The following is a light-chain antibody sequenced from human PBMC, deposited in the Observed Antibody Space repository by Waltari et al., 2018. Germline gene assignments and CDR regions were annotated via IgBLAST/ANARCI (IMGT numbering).Light chain of an antibody. V-gene: IGLV2-23*02. CDR1: SSDIWGYNL. CDR3: CSYGGSLTWI. Sequence: QSALTQPDSVSGSPGQWITISCTGTSSDIWGYNLVSWYQQHPGNAPKLMIYDFNKRPSGVSNRFSGCESGNTAYLTISGLQTEDEADYYCCSYGGSLTWIFGGGTKLTVL. J-gene: IGLJ2*01. CDR2: DFN.